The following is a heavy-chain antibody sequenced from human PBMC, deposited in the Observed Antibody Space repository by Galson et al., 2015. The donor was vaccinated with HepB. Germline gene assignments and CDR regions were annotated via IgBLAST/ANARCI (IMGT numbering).Heavy chain of an antibody. V-gene: IGHV3-30*18. Sequence: SLRLSCAASGFAFNAYGMHWVRQAPGKGLEWVAVISYVGSDENYADSVKGRFTISRDNSKNTLYLQLNSLRPEDTAVYYCAKDRWRYDCSITTCYTGGIDYWGQGTLVTVSS. J-gene: IGHJ4*02. CDR3: AKDRWRYDCSITTCYTGGIDY. CDR1: GFAFNAYG. CDR2: ISYVGSDE. D-gene: IGHD2-2*02.